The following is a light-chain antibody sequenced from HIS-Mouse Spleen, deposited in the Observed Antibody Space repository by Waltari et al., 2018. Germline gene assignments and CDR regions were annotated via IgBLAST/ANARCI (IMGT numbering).Light chain of an antibody. CDR3: QVWDSSSDHVV. CDR2: DDC. Sequence: SYVLTQPPSVSVAPGQTARLTCGGNNIGSKSVPGYQQKPGQAPVLVVYDDCDRPSGIPERFSGSNSGNTATLTISRVEAGDEADYYCQVWDSSSDHVVFGGGTKLTVL. CDR1: NIGSKS. V-gene: IGLV3-21*02. J-gene: IGLJ2*01.